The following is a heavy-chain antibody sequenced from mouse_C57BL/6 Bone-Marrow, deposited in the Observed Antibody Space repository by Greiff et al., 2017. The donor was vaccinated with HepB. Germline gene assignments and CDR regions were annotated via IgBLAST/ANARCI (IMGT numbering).Heavy chain of an antibody. J-gene: IGHJ3*01. CDR1: GYTFTSYW. D-gene: IGHD2-2*01. CDR3: TRRAVVTAEAWFAY. CDR2: IYPGNSDT. V-gene: IGHV1-5*01. Sequence: EVQLQQSGTVLARPGASVKMSCKTSGYTFTSYWMHWVKQRPGQGLEWIGAIYPGNSDTSYNQKFKGKAKLTAVTSASTAYMELSSLTNGDSAVYYGTRRAVVTAEAWFAYWGQGTLVTVSA.